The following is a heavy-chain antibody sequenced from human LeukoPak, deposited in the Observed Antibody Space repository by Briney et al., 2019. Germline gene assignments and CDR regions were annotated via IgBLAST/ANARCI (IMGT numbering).Heavy chain of an antibody. CDR1: GYTFTSYG. Sequence: ASAKVSCKASGYTFTSYGISWVRQAPGQGLEWMGWISAYNGNTNYAQKLQGRVTMTTDTSTSTAYMELRSLRSDDTAVYYCARGNYYGSGSYYPLDYWGQGTLVTVSS. CDR2: ISAYNGNT. CDR3: ARGNYYGSGSYYPLDY. J-gene: IGHJ4*02. D-gene: IGHD3-10*01. V-gene: IGHV1-18*01.